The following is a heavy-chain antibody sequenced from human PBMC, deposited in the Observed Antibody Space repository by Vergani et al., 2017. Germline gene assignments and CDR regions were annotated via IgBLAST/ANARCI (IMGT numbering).Heavy chain of an antibody. CDR1: GGSFSGYY. Sequence: QVQLQQWGAGLLKPSETLSLTCAVYGGSFSGYYWSWIRQPPGKGLEWIGSIHYSENTNYNPSLKTRVTISGDTSKNQFSLKLNSVTAADTAVYYCGRVADFYGLGSRLLDLWGQGILVTVSA. D-gene: IGHD3-10*01. CDR3: GRVADFYGLGSRLLDL. V-gene: IGHV4-34*01. CDR2: IHYSENT. J-gene: IGHJ5*02.